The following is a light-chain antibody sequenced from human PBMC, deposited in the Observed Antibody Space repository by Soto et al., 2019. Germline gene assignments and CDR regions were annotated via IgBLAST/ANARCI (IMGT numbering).Light chain of an antibody. CDR2: GAS. V-gene: IGKV3-20*01. CDR3: QQYGSSCT. Sequence: ETVLTQSPGTPSLSPGERATVFSRASQSVSNNYLAWYQQKPGQAPRLLIYGASNRATGIPDRFSGSGSGTDFTLTISRLEPEDFAVYYCQQYGSSCTFGQGTKVDIK. J-gene: IGKJ1*01. CDR1: QSVSNNY.